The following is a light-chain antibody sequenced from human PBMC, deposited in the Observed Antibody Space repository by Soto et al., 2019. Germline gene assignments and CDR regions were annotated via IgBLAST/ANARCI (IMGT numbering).Light chain of an antibody. CDR3: QQYNGFFPLT. V-gene: IGKV1-5*01. CDR2: DAS. Sequence: DIQMTQSPSTLSASVGDRVTITCRASQSISNWLAWYQQKPGEAPNVLIYDASSLQSGVPSRFSGSGSGTEFTLTISSLQPDDFATYYCQQYNGFFPLTFGGGTKVDIK. CDR1: QSISNW. J-gene: IGKJ4*01.